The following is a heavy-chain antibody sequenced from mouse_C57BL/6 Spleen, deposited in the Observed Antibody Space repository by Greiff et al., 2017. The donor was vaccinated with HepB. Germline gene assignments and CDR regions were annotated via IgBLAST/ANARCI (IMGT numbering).Heavy chain of an antibody. J-gene: IGHJ2*01. CDR1: GYTFTSYW. V-gene: IGHV1-53*01. CDR3: ALDSSGYDYFDY. Sequence: QVQLQQSGTELVKPGASVKLSCKASGYTFTSYWMHWVKQRPGQGLEWIGNINPSNGGTNYNEKFKSKATLTVDKSSSTAYMQLSSLTSEDSAVYYCALDSSGYDYFDYWGQGTTLTVSS. CDR2: INPSNGGT. D-gene: IGHD3-2*02.